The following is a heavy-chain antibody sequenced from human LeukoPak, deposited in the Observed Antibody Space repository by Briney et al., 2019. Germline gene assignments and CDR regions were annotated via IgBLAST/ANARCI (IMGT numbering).Heavy chain of an antibody. CDR2: IKQDGSEK. Sequence: GGSLRLSCAASGFTFSSYWMSWVRQAPGKGLEWVANIKQDGSEKYYVDSVKGRFTISRDNAKNSLYLQMNSLRAEDTAVYYCARTYCDFWSGPFESVYFDYWGQGTLVTVSS. V-gene: IGHV3-7*01. CDR1: GFTFSSYW. J-gene: IGHJ4*02. CDR3: ARTYCDFWSGPFESVYFDY. D-gene: IGHD3-3*01.